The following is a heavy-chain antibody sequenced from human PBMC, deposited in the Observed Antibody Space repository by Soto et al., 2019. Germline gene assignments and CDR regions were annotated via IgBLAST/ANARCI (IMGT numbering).Heavy chain of an antibody. CDR3: TTGEYCAGDCYSGYFQH. CDR1: GFTFSNAW. D-gene: IGHD2-21*01. V-gene: IGHV3-15*01. J-gene: IGHJ1*01. Sequence: EVQLVESGGGLVKPGGSRRLSCAASGFTFSNAWMSWVSQAPGKGLEWVGRIKTKSDGATTDYSAPVKGRFTISRDDSKNTLYLQVNSLQTEDTAVYYCTTGEYCAGDCYSGYFQHWGQGTLITVSP. CDR2: IKTKSDGATT.